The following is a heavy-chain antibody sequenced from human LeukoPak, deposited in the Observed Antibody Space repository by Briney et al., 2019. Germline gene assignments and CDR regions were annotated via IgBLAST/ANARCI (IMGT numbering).Heavy chain of an antibody. J-gene: IGHJ4*02. V-gene: IGHV4-59*01. CDR3: ASYSGWYPRVFDY. CDR1: GGSISSYY. D-gene: IGHD6-19*01. CDR2: IYYSGST. Sequence: SETLSLTCTVSGGSISSYYWTWIRQPPGKGLEWIGYIYYSGSTNYNPSLKSRVTISVDTSKNQFSLKLSSVTAADTAVYYCASYSGWYPRVFDYWGQGTLVTVSS.